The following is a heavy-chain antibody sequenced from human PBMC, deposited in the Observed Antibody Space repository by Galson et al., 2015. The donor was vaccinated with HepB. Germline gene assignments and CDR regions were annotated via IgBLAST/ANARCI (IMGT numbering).Heavy chain of an antibody. CDR3: ARGLGTVTNQGSNYFDY. J-gene: IGHJ4*02. Sequence: SLRLSCAASGNTFSSYAMQWVRQAPGKGLEWAAVISYDGSNKYYADSVKGRFTISRDNSKNTLYLQMNSLRAEDTVVYCGARGLGTVTNQGSNYFDYWGQGTLVTVSS. CDR2: ISYDGSNK. V-gene: IGHV3-30*04. D-gene: IGHD4-17*01. CDR1: GNTFSSYA.